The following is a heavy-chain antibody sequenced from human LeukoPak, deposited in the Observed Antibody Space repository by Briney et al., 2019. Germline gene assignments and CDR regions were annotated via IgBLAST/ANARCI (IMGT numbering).Heavy chain of an antibody. J-gene: IGHJ4*02. D-gene: IGHD3-22*01. CDR3: ARDSYDSSGYLVY. CDR2: INSDGSEG. V-gene: IGHV3-7*01. Sequence: GGSLRLSCAVSGFTFSGFWMSWSRQAPGKGLEWVASINSDGSEGYYADVVKGRFTISRDNAKNSLYLQMNSLRAEDTAVYYCARDSYDSSGYLVYWGQGTLVTVSS. CDR1: GFTFSGFW.